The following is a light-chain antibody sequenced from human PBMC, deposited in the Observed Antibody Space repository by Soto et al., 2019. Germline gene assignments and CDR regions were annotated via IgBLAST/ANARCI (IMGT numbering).Light chain of an antibody. CDR3: QQYTGPPTT. CDR2: GAS. J-gene: IGKJ5*01. CDR1: QTVSSNY. Sequence: EIICTQSPDTLSLSPGERAPLPFRASQTVSSNYLAWCQQRPGQAPRLLIYGASTRAAGIPDRFSGSGSGTDFTLTITRLEPEDSAVYFCQQYTGPPTTFGQGTRLEIK. V-gene: IGKV3-20*01.